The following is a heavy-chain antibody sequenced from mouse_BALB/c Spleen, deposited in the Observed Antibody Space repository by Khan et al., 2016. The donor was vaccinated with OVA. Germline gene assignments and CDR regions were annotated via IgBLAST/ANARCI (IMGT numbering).Heavy chain of an antibody. J-gene: IGHJ2*01. Sequence: VQLQQSGPELVKPGASVKISCKASGYTFTDYNMHWVKQSHGKSLEWIGYIYPYNGDTGYNQRFKSRATLTVDNSSSTAYMDLRSLTSEDSAVYYCARRDYFDFWGQGTTLTVSS. CDR1: GYTFTDYN. CDR3: ARRDYFDF. CDR2: IYPYNGDT. V-gene: IGHV1S29*02.